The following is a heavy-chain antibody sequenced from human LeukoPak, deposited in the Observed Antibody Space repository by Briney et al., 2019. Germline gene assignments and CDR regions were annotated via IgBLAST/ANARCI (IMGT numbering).Heavy chain of an antibody. V-gene: IGHV1-69*04. CDR3: ARGSPPDMYYYDSSGYYWFDP. Sequence: SVKVSCKASGGTFSSYAISWVRQAPGQGLEWMGRIIPILGIANYAQKFQGRVTITADKSTSTAYMELSSLRSEDTAVYYCARGSPPDMYYYDSSGYYWFDPWGQGTLVTVSS. D-gene: IGHD3-22*01. J-gene: IGHJ5*02. CDR2: IIPILGIA. CDR1: GGTFSSYA.